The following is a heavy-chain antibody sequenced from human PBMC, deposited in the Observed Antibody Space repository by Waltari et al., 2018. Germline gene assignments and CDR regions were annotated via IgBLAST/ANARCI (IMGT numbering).Heavy chain of an antibody. CDR1: GGTFSSYA. D-gene: IGHD6-19*01. CDR2: IIPSFGTA. CDR3: ARYNWYSSGWYYFDY. J-gene: IGHJ4*02. V-gene: IGHV1-69*05. Sequence: QVQLVQSGAEVKKPGSSVKVSCKASGGTFSSYAISWVRQAPGQGLEWMGVIIPSFGTANYAQNIQGRVTITTDESTSTAYMELSSLRSEDTAVYYCARYNWYSSGWYYFDYWGQGTLVTVSS.